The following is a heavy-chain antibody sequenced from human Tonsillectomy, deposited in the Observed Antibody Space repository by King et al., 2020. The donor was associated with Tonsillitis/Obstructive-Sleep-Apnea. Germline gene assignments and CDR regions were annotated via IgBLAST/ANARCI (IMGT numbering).Heavy chain of an antibody. D-gene: IGHD3-10*01. CDR3: ARFSANYYGPGLGGDY. CDR1: GGSFSGYF. J-gene: IGHJ4*02. V-gene: IGHV4-34*01. Sequence: VQLQQWGAGLLRPSETLSLTCAVYGGSFSGYFWTWIRQPPGKGLEWVGEINHRGSAMYNPSLRSRVTISVDTSKSQFSLRLSAVTAADPAVYYCARFSANYYGPGLGGDYWGQGILVTVSS. CDR2: INHRGSA.